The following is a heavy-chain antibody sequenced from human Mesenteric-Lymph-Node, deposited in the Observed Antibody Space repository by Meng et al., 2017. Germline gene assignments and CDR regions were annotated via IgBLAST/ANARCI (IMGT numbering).Heavy chain of an antibody. CDR2: IDPKRGGT. J-gene: IGHJ5*02. CDR1: GYTFTDHY. Sequence: QVQLVQSGAEVKKPGAPVKVSCKASGYTFTDHYMHWVRQAPGQGLEWMGRIDPKRGGTKYAQKFQGRVTMTRDTSISTAYMELSRLRSDDTAVYYCARDVLNNWFDPWGQGTLVTVSS. CDR3: ARDVLNNWFDP. V-gene: IGHV1-2*06. D-gene: IGHD3-16*01.